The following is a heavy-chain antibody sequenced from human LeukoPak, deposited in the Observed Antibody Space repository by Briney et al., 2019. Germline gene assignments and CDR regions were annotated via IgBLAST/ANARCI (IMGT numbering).Heavy chain of an antibody. CDR2: ISSSSSTI. CDR3: ARQAVAVDY. V-gene: IGHV3-48*01. D-gene: IGHD6-19*01. Sequence: PGGSLRLSCAASGFTFSSYSMNWVRQAPGKGLEWVSYISSSSSTIYYADSVKGRFTISRGNAKNSLYLQMNSLRAEDTAVYYCARQAVAVDYWGQGTLVTVSS. CDR1: GFTFSSYS. J-gene: IGHJ4*02.